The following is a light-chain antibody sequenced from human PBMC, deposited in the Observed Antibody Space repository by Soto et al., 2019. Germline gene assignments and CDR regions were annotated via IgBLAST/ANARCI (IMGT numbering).Light chain of an antibody. Sequence: EVVLTQSPATLSVSPGETATLSCRASQSIRSYLAWYQQKAGQSPRLFIYGASMRATGVPTRFSGSGSGTEFTLTISSLQSEDFALYYCQHYNNWPPDYTFGQGTKVEIK. J-gene: IGKJ2*01. CDR3: QHYNNWPPDYT. CDR2: GAS. V-gene: IGKV3-15*01. CDR1: QSIRSY.